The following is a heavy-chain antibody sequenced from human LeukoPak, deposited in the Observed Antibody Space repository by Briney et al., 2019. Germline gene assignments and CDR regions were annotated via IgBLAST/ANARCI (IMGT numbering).Heavy chain of an antibody. CDR3: ARGPSSTWSYYMDV. J-gene: IGHJ6*03. CDR1: GGSISTNY. V-gene: IGHV4-59*01. CDR2: IYYSGFT. Sequence: PSETLSLTCPVSGGSISTNYWNWIRQPPGKGLEWIGYIYYSGFTNYNPPLKSRVTMSVDTSKNQFSVRLSYVTAADTAVYFCARGPSSTWSYYMDVWGKGTTVTVS. D-gene: IGHD6-13*01.